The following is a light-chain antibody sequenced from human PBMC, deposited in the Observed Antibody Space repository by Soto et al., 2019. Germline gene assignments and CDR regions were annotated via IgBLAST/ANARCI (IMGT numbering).Light chain of an antibody. J-gene: IGKJ5*01. CDR1: QSVSSSY. V-gene: IGKV3-20*01. CDR2: GAS. Sequence: VLTQSPGTLSLSPGERATLSCRASQSVSSSYLAWYQQKPGQAPRLLIYGASSRATGIPDRFSGSGSGTDFTLTISRLEPEDFAVYYCQQYGSSPLTFGQGTRLEIK. CDR3: QQYGSSPLT.